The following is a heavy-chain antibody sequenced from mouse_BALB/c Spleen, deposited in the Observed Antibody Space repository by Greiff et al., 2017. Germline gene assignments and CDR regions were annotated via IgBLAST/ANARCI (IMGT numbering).Heavy chain of an antibody. V-gene: IGHV5-6-2*01. J-gene: IGHJ1*01. CDR1: GFTFSSYY. D-gene: IGHD2-1*01. CDR2: INSNGGST. Sequence: EVQVVESGGGLVKLGGSLKLSCAASGFTFSSYYMSWVRQTPEKRLELVAAINSNGGSTYYPDTVKGRFTISRDNAKNTLYLQMSSLKSEDTALYYCARQKYGNYWYFDVWGAGTTVTVSS. CDR3: ARQKYGNYWYFDV.